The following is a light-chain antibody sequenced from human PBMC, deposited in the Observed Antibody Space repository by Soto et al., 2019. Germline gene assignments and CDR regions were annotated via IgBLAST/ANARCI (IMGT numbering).Light chain of an antibody. J-gene: IGKJ1*01. CDR3: QQYGNSPWT. V-gene: IGKV3-20*01. CDR1: QSVTYRY. CDR2: AAS. Sequence: ETVLTQSPGTLALSPGERVTLSCRASQSVTYRYLAWYQQKPGQARRLLIYAASTRATGIPDRFSGRGSGTDFTFTISRLEPGDFAVYYCQQYGNSPWTFGQGTKVDIK.